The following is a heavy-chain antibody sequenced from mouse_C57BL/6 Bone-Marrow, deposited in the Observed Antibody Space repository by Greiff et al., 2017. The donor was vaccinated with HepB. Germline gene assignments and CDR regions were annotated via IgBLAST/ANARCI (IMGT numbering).Heavy chain of an antibody. CDR3: ARLGFDY. Sequence: EVKLVESGGGLVQPGGSLKLSCAASGFTFSDYYMYWVRQTPEKRLEWVAYISNGGGSTYYPDTVKGRFTISRDNAKNTLYLQMSRLKSEDTAMYYCARLGFDYWGHGTTLTVSS. CDR1: GFTFSDYY. J-gene: IGHJ2*01. CDR2: ISNGGGST. V-gene: IGHV5-12*01.